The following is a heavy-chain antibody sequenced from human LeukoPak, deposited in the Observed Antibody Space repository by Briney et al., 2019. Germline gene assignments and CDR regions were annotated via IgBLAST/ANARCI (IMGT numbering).Heavy chain of an antibody. CDR1: GFTFRNHG. CDR3: ARDREARFLDY. Sequence: GGSLRLSCAASGFTFRNHGMHWVRQAPGKGLEWVAAIWYDGSNQYYADSVKGRFTISRDNSKNTLFLQMNSLRGEDTALYYCARDREARFLDYWGQGTRVTVSS. V-gene: IGHV3-33*01. D-gene: IGHD1-26*01. J-gene: IGHJ4*02. CDR2: IWYDGSNQ.